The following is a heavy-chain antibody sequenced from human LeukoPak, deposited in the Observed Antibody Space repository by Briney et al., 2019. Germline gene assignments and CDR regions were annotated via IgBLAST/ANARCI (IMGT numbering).Heavy chain of an antibody. V-gene: IGHV4-34*01. J-gene: IGHJ4*02. Sequence: SETLSLTCAVYGGSFSGYYWSWIRQPPGKGLEWIGEINHSGSTNYNPSLKSRVTISVDTSKNQFSLKLSSVTAADTAVYYCAREGIHGDRAFGYWGQGTLVTVSS. D-gene: IGHD7-27*01. CDR3: AREGIHGDRAFGY. CDR2: INHSGST. CDR1: GGSFSGYY.